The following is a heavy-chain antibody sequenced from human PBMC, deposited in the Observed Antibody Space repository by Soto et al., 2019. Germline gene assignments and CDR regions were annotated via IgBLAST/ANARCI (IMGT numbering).Heavy chain of an antibody. J-gene: IGHJ4*02. CDR1: GGSISSYY. CDR3: ARVRGSGYGYGSFDY. CDR2: IYYSGST. Sequence: QVQLQESGPGLVKPSETLSLTCTVSGGSISSYYWSWIRQPPGKGLEWIGYIYYSGSTNYNPSLTSPVAISVDTSKTQFSLKLSSVSAADTAVYYCARVRGSGYGYGSFDYWGQGNLGSDAS. V-gene: IGHV4-59*01. D-gene: IGHD5-18*01.